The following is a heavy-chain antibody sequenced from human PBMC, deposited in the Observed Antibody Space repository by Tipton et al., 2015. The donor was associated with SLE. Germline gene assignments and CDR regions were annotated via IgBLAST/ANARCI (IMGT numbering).Heavy chain of an antibody. CDR3: ARRYSNSWFFDL. Sequence: TLSLTCTVSGGSISSSNNFWGWIRQPPGKGLEWIGNIYHSGTTYYNPSLMSRVTISLDTPNNQFSLRLNSVTAADTAVYYCARRYSNSWFFDLWGQGTLVTVSS. J-gene: IGHJ4*02. CDR2: IYHSGTT. CDR1: GGSISSSNNF. V-gene: IGHV4-39*07. D-gene: IGHD6-13*01.